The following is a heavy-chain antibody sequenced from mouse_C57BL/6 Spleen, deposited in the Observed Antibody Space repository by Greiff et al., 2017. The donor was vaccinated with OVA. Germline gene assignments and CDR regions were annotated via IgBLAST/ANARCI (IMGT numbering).Heavy chain of an antibody. J-gene: IGHJ2*01. CDR3: ARSGTWFYFDY. CDR2: IDPSDSYT. V-gene: IGHV1-50*01. D-gene: IGHD2-2*01. Sequence: VQLQQPGAELVKPGASVKLSCKASGYTFTSYWMQWVKQRPGQGLEWIGEIDPSDSYTNYNQKFKGKATLTVDTSSSTAYMQLSSLTSEDSAVYYCARSGTWFYFDYWGQGTTLTVSS. CDR1: GYTFTSYW.